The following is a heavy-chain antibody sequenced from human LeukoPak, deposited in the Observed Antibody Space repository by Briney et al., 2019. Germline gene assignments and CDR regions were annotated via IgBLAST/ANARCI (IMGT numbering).Heavy chain of an antibody. J-gene: IGHJ4*02. Sequence: GGSLRLSCAVSGITLSNYGMSWVRQAPGKGLEWVAGISDRGSRTNYADSVKGRFTISTDHPKNTLYLQMNSLRADDTAVYFCAKRGVVIRVILVGFHKEAYYFDSWGQGALVTVSS. V-gene: IGHV3-23*01. D-gene: IGHD3-22*01. CDR3: AKRGVVIRVILVGFHKEAYYFDS. CDR2: ISDRGSRT. CDR1: GITLSNYG.